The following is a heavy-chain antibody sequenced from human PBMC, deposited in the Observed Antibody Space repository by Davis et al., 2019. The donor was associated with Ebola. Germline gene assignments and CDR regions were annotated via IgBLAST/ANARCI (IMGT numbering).Heavy chain of an antibody. CDR1: GDSISDYY. J-gene: IGHJ6*02. V-gene: IGHV4-59*08. CDR3: ARGEVRYCSSTSCYNYGMDV. D-gene: IGHD2-2*02. CDR2: VNYKGNT. Sequence: MPSETLSLTCTVSGDSISDYYWSWIRQPPGKGLEWIAYVNYKGNTNYNPSLKSRVTISVDTSKNQFSLKLSSVTAADTAVYYCARGEVRYCSSTSCYNYGMDVWGQGTTVTVSS.